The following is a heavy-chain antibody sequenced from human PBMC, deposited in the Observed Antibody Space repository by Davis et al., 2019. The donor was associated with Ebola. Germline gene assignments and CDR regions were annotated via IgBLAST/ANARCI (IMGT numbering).Heavy chain of an antibody. J-gene: IGHJ4*02. CDR1: GITSSRYS. CDR3: ARWSILGQ. Sequence: PGGSLRLSCAASGITSSRYSMNWVRQAPGKGLEWVAFISSGSFTIHYADSVQGRFTISRDNAKNSLFLQMNSLRDEDTAVYYCARWSILGQWGQGTLVTVSS. CDR2: ISSGSFTI. V-gene: IGHV3-48*02. D-gene: IGHD3-3*01.